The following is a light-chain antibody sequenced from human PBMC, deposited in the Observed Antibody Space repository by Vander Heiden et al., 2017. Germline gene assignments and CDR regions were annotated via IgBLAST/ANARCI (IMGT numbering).Light chain of an antibody. CDR2: WAS. J-gene: IGKJ4*01. CDR3: QQYYSTPPLT. CDR1: QSVLYSSNNKNY. V-gene: IGKV4-1*01. Sequence: DIVMTQSPDSLAVSVGEMATINCKSSQSVLYSSNNKNYLAWYQQKPGQPPKLLIYWASTRESGVPDRFSGSGSGTDFTLTISSLQAEDVAVYYCQQYYSTPPLTFGGGTKVEIK.